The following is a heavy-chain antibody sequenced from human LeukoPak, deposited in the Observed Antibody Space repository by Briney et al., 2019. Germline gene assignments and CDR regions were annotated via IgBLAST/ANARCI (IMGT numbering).Heavy chain of an antibody. V-gene: IGHV5-51*01. J-gene: IGHJ4*02. CDR1: GYSFTSYW. CDR3: ARRMNYDILTGKYYFDY. D-gene: IGHD3-9*01. Sequence: RGESLKISCKGSGYSFTSYWTGWVRQMPGKGLEWMGIIYPGDSDTRNSPSFQGQVTISADKSISTAYLQWSSLKASDTAMYYCARRMNYDILTGKYYFDYWGQGTLVTVSS. CDR2: IYPGDSDT.